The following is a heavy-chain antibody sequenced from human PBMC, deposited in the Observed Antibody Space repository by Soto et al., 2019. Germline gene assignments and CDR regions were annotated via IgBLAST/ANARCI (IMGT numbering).Heavy chain of an antibody. V-gene: IGHV3-74*01. CDR2: INSDGSST. Sequence: GGSLRLSCAASGFTFSSYWMHWVRQAPGKGLVWVSRINSDGSSTSYADSVKGRFTISRDNAKNTLYLQMNSLRAEDTAVYYCARVPYYDILTGYYAPFDYWGQGTLVTVSS. CDR1: GFTFSSYW. CDR3: ARVPYYDILTGYYAPFDY. D-gene: IGHD3-9*01. J-gene: IGHJ4*02.